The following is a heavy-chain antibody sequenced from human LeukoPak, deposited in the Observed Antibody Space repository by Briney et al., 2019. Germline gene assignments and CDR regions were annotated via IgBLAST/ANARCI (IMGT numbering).Heavy chain of an antibody. CDR3: ARRFYGYVWGSPHTDNWFDP. CDR2: INHSGST. D-gene: IGHD3-16*01. V-gene: IGHV4-34*01. J-gene: IGHJ5*02. Sequence: SSETLSLTCAVYGGSFSGYYWSWIRQPPGKGLEWIGEINHSGSTNYNPSLKSRVTISVDTSKNQFSLKLSSVTAADTAVYYCARRFYGYVWGSPHTDNWFDPWGQGTLVTVSS. CDR1: GGSFSGYY.